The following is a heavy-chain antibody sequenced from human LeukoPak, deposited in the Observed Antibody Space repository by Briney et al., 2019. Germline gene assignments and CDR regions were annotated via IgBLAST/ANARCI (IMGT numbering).Heavy chain of an antibody. CDR2: ISRSSSYI. J-gene: IGHJ6*02. D-gene: IGHD1-26*01. CDR3: ASLPTPWEYNYDMDV. V-gene: IGHV3-21*01. Sequence: GGSLRLSCAASGFTFSSYWMSWVRQAPGKGLEWVSYISRSSSYIYYADSVKGRFTISRDNAKNSLHLQMNSLRAEDTAVYYCASLPTPWEYNYDMDVWGQGTTVTVSS. CDR1: GFTFSSYW.